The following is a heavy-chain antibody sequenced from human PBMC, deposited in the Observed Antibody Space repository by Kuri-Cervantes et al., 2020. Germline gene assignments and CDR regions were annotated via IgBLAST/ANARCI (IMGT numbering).Heavy chain of an antibody. Sequence: SVKVSCKASGYTFTSYYMHWVRQAPGQGLEWMGGIIPIFGTANYAQKFQGRVTITADESTSTAYMELSSLRSEDTAVYYCARDKPYHYDSGEYYYYYMDVWGKGTTVTVSS. CDR3: ARDKPYHYDSGEYYYYYMDV. CDR2: IIPIFGTA. CDR1: GYTFTSYY. J-gene: IGHJ6*03. V-gene: IGHV1-69*13. D-gene: IGHD3-3*01.